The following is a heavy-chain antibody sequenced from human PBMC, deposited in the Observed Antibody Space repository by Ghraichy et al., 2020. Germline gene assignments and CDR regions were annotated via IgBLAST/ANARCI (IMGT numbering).Heavy chain of an antibody. J-gene: IGHJ4*02. CDR1: GGSVSSGSYY. D-gene: IGHD3-9*01. Sequence: SETLSLTCTVSGGSVSSGSYYWSWIRQPPGKGLEWIGYIYYSGSTNYNPSLKSRVTISVDTSKNQFSLKLSSVTAADTAVYYCARAGLVGRYFDWLPYYFDYWGQGTLVTVSS. V-gene: IGHV4-61*01. CDR3: ARAGLVGRYFDWLPYYFDY. CDR2: IYYSGST.